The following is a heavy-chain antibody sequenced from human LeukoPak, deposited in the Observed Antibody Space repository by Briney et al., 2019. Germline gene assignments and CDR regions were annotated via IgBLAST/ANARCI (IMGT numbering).Heavy chain of an antibody. CDR1: GYSITSYD. CDR3: ARGGTLVRGVAILYGMDV. CDR2: MNSNSGNT. V-gene: IGHV1-8*01. Sequence: ASVKVSCRASGYSITSYDINWVRQAAGQGLEWVGWMNSNSGNTGYARKFQGRVTLTRDTSINTAYMEVNSLTSEDTAVYYCARGGTLVRGVAILYGMDVWGQGTTVTASS. D-gene: IGHD3-10*01. J-gene: IGHJ6*02.